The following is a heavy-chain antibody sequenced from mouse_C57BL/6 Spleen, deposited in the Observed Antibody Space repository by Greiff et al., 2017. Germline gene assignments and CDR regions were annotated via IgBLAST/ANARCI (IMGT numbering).Heavy chain of an antibody. Sequence: EVQRVESGGGLVKPGGSLKLSCAASGFTFSSYTMSWVRQTPEKRLEWVATISGGGGNTYYPDSVKGRFTISRDNAKNTLYLQMSSLRSEDTALYYCARHVGGYYGRSAMDYWGQGTSVTVSS. J-gene: IGHJ4*01. D-gene: IGHD2-3*01. CDR3: ARHVGGYYGRSAMDY. V-gene: IGHV5-9*01. CDR1: GFTFSSYT. CDR2: ISGGGGNT.